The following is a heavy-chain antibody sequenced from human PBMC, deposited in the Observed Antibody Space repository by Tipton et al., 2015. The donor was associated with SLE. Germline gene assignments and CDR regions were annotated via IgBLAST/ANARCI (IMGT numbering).Heavy chain of an antibody. CDR1: GGLTRDYF. D-gene: IGHD1-14*01. Sequence: TLSLTCTVSGGLTRDYFWTWIRQPPGRGLEYIGYVHDSVMVNYNPSLKSRVTISADTSRNQFSLTLTSVTAADTAKYYCVRGPALAETGTDFDRWGQGILVSVSS. J-gene: IGHJ4*02. CDR2: VHDSVMV. CDR3: VRGPALAETGTDFDR. V-gene: IGHV4-59*01.